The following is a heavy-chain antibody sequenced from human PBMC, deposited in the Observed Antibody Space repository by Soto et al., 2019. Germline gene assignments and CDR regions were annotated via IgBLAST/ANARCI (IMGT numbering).Heavy chain of an antibody. V-gene: IGHV5-51*01. J-gene: IGHJ6*02. Sequence: PGESLKISCKASGYSFSSYWIAWVRQMPGKGLEWMGIIYPADSDIRYSESSEGHVTISVDKSISTAYLQWSSLKASDTAIYYCATSPFPTPPFGMAFWGQGSSVTVSS. CDR1: GYSFSSYW. CDR2: IYPADSDI. CDR3: ATSPFPTPPFGMAF. D-gene: IGHD2-2*01.